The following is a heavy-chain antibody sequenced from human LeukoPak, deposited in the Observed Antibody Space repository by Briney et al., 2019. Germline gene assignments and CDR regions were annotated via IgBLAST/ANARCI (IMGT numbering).Heavy chain of an antibody. D-gene: IGHD1-26*01. Sequence: PSETLTLTCAVSGGSFSSYYWSWIRQPPGKGLEWIGEINHSGSTNYNPALKSRVTISVDTSKNQFSLKLSSVTAADTAVYYCARAPATAYLNFDYWGQGTLVTVSS. CDR1: GGSFSSYY. CDR3: ARAPATAYLNFDY. V-gene: IGHV4-34*01. J-gene: IGHJ4*02. CDR2: INHSGST.